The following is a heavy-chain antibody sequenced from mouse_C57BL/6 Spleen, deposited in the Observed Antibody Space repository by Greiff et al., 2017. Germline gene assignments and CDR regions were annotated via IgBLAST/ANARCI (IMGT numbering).Heavy chain of an antibody. J-gene: IGHJ3*01. CDR3: ARNYYGGSYVWFAY. CDR2: IYWDDDK. V-gene: IGHV8-12*01. Sequence: QVTLKVSGPGILQSSQTLSLTCSFSGFSLSTSGMGVSWIRQPSGKGLEWLAHIYWDDDKRYNPSLKSPLSISKDTSRNQVFLKITSVDTADTATYYCARNYYGGSYVWFAYWGQGTLVTVSA. D-gene: IGHD1-1*01. CDR1: GFSLSTSGMG.